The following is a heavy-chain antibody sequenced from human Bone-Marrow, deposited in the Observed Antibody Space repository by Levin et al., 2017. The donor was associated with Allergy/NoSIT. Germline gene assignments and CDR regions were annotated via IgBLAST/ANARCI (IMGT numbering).Heavy chain of an antibody. Sequence: SETLSLTCTVSGGSISSGGYYWSWIRQHPGTGLEWIGYIYYSGSTYYNPSLKSRVTISVDTSKNQFSLKLSSVTAADTAVYYCARVRSYDSSGYYHPFFYGTDVWGQGTTVTVSS. CDR3: ARVRSYDSSGYYHPFFYGTDV. CDR1: GGSISSGGYY. CDR2: IYYSGST. J-gene: IGHJ6*02. D-gene: IGHD3-22*01. V-gene: IGHV4-31*03.